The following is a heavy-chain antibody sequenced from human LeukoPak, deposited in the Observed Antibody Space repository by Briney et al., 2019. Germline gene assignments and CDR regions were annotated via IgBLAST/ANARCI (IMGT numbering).Heavy chain of an antibody. D-gene: IGHD6-13*01. CDR2: ISSSGSTV. CDR3: VRVEDWGAAGNRMDY. V-gene: IGHV3-23*05. J-gene: IGHJ4*02. CDR1: GFTFSSYT. Sequence: GGSLRLSCTASGFTFSSYTMSWVRQAPGKGLEWVSAISSSGSTVYYADSVRGRFTVSRDKAKNTLYLQMNSLRAEDTAVYSCVRVEDWGAAGNRMDYWGRGTLVTVSS.